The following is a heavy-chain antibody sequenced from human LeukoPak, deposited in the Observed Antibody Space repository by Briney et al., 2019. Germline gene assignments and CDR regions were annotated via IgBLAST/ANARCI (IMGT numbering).Heavy chain of an antibody. CDR3: ARAYYDFWSGCAKPLDY. D-gene: IGHD3-3*01. V-gene: IGHV4-34*01. Sequence: SETLSLTCAVYGGSFSGYYWSWIRQPPGKGLEWIGGINHSGSTNYNPSLKSRVTISVDTSKNQFSLKLSSVTAADTAVYYCARAYYDFWSGCAKPLDYWGQGTLVTVSS. CDR1: GGSFSGYY. J-gene: IGHJ4*02. CDR2: INHSGST.